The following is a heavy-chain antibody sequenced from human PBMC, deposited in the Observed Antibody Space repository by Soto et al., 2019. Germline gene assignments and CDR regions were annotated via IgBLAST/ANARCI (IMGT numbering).Heavy chain of an antibody. V-gene: IGHV1-18*01. Sequence: QVQLVQSGAEVKKPGASVKVSCKASGYTFTSYGISWVRQAPGQGLEWMGWISAYNGNTNHAQKLQGRVTMTTDTSXXTAYMELRSLRSDDTAVYYCARIIGPKVATIHLDYWGQGTLVTVSS. CDR2: ISAYNGNT. J-gene: IGHJ4*02. CDR1: GYTFTSYG. CDR3: ARIIGPKVATIHLDY. D-gene: IGHD5-12*01.